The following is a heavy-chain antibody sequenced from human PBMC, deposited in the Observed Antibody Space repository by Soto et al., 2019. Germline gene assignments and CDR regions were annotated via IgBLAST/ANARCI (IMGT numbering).Heavy chain of an antibody. J-gene: IGHJ4*02. CDR2: IKQDGSEK. CDR1: GFTFSSFW. V-gene: IGHV3-7*03. Sequence: EVQLVESGGGLVQPGGSLRLSCAASGFTFSSFWMSWVRQAPGKGLEWVANIKQDGSEKYYVDSVKGRFTISRDNAKNTLYLQMNSLRAEDTAVYYCAREWYYHSSGYYTPDYWGQGILVSVSS. CDR3: AREWYYHSSGYYTPDY. D-gene: IGHD3-22*01.